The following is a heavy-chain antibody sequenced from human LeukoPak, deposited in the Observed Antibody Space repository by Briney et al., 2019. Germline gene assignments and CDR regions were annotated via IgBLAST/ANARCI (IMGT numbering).Heavy chain of an antibody. Sequence: NPSETLSLTCTVSGGSISSYYWSWIWQPPGKGLEWIGYIYYSGSTNYNPSLKSRVTISVDTSKNQFSLKLSSVTAADTAVYYCARDKATHRTLYGMDVWGQGTTVTVSS. J-gene: IGHJ6*02. V-gene: IGHV4-59*01. CDR3: ARDKATHRTLYGMDV. D-gene: IGHD1-26*01. CDR2: IYYSGST. CDR1: GGSISSYY.